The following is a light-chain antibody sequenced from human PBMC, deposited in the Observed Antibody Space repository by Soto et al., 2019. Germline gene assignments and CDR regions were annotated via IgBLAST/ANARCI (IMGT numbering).Light chain of an antibody. CDR1: QSVSSN. Sequence: EIVMTQFPAIQSVSPGERATVSCRASQSVSSNLSWYQQQPGQAHRLLIYGASTMASGIPARFSGSGSGTEFTLSISSLQSEDFAVYYCQQYNNWPPKYTFGQGTQLEIK. V-gene: IGKV3-15*01. CDR2: GAS. CDR3: QQYNNWPPKYT. J-gene: IGKJ2*01.